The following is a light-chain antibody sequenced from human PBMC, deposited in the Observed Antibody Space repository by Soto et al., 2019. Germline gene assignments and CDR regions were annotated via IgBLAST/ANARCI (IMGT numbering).Light chain of an antibody. CDR2: DAS. J-gene: IGKJ3*01. CDR1: QSINSY. Sequence: DIEMTQSPSSLSASEGDRVTITCRASQSINSYLKWYQQKPGKTPKLLIYDASALQSEVPSRFSGSGSETDFSLTITNLQPDDFATYYCQQSYSPPFTFGPGTTVDVK. CDR3: QQSYSPPFT. V-gene: IGKV1-39*01.